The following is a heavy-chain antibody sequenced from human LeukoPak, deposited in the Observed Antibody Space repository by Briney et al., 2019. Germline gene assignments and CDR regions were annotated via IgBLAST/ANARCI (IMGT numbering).Heavy chain of an antibody. Sequence: SETLSLTCTVSGGSISSSSYYWGWIRQPPGKGLECLASIYYGGSTYYNPSLKSRVTISVDTSKNQFSLKLSSVTAADTAVYYCASLSTYYYDSSGSYYFDYWGQGTLVTVSS. CDR3: ASLSTYYYDSSGSYYFDY. J-gene: IGHJ4*02. CDR2: IYYGGST. D-gene: IGHD3-22*01. V-gene: IGHV4-39*01. CDR1: GGSISSSSYY.